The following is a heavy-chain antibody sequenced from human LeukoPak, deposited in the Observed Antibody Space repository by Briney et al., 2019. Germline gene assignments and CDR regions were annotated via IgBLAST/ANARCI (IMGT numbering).Heavy chain of an antibody. J-gene: IGHJ3*02. CDR3: ARGGRGYCSGGSCYADAFDI. D-gene: IGHD2-15*01. Sequence: PGGSLRLSCAASGFTFSSYWMSWVRQAPGKGLEWVANIKQDGSEKYYVDSVKGRFTISRDNAKNSLYLQMNSLRAEDTAVYYCARGGRGYCSGGSCYADAFDIWGQGTMVTVSS. CDR1: GFTFSSYW. V-gene: IGHV3-7*01. CDR2: IKQDGSEK.